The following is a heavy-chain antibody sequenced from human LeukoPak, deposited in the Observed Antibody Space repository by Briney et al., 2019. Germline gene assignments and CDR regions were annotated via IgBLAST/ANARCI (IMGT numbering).Heavy chain of an antibody. CDR3: ARVYRENLLEKPYYYYYYYMDV. V-gene: IGHV3-21*01. Sequence: GGSLRLSCVDSGFSFSTYNMNWVPQAPGQRLEWISSITSSSRYVFYADSVRGRFTISRDNTKNSLYLQIDSLRAEDTAVYYCARVYRENLLEKPYYYYYYYMDVWGKGTTVTVSS. CDR2: ITSSSRYV. J-gene: IGHJ6*03. CDR1: GFSFSTYN. D-gene: IGHD3-16*02.